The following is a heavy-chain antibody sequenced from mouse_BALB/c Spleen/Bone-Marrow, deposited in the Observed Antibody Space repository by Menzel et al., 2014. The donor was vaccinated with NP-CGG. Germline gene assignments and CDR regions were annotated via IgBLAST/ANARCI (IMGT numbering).Heavy chain of an antibody. D-gene: IGHD3-1*01. CDR1: GYTFSSYW. Sequence: VQLQQSGAELMKPGASVKISCKATGYTFSSYWIEWVKQRPGHGLEWIGEILPGSGSNKYNEKFKGKATFTADTSSNTAYMQPSSLTSEDSAVYYCATARATSYYGMDYWGQGTSVTVSS. V-gene: IGHV1-9*01. CDR2: ILPGSGSN. CDR3: ATARATSYYGMDY. J-gene: IGHJ4*01.